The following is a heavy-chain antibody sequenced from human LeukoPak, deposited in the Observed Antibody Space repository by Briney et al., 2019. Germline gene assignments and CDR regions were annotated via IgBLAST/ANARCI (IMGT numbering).Heavy chain of an antibody. Sequence: PGGSLRLSCAASGFTFSSYGMHWVRQAPDKGLEGVAVMWYDGSNKYYADSVKGRFTISRDDSKNTLYLQMNSLRAEDTAMYYCARGLPPVMKYYFDYWGQGTLVTVSS. V-gene: IGHV3-33*01. J-gene: IGHJ4*02. CDR1: GFTFSSYG. D-gene: IGHD4-11*01. CDR2: MWYDGSNK. CDR3: ARGLPPVMKYYFDY.